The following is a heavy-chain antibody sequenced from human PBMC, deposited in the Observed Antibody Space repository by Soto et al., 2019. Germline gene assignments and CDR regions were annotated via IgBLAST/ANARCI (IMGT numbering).Heavy chain of an antibody. CDR3: ASIISNWFDP. J-gene: IGHJ5*02. CDR1: GFTFSDYY. CDR2: ISSSSSYT. Sequence: GGSLRLSCAASGFTFSDYYMSWIRQAPGKGLEWVSYISSSSSYTNYADSVKGRFTISRDNAKNSLYLQMNSLRAEDTAVYYCASIISNWFDPWGQGTLVTVSS. V-gene: IGHV3-11*06.